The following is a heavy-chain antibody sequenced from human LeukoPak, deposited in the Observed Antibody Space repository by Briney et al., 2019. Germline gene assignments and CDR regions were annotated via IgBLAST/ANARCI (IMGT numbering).Heavy chain of an antibody. V-gene: IGHV4-39*01. J-gene: IGHJ4*02. CDR2: FYYSGFT. Sequence: SSETLSLTCSVSDDSISRSSYYWGWIRQPPGKGLEWIGTFYYSGFTYYNPSLKYRVTISVDTPKNQFSLKLSSVTAADTAVYYCARVIPSGYSSSWYYFDYWGQGTLVTVSS. CDR3: ARVIPSGYSSSWYYFDY. D-gene: IGHD6-13*01. CDR1: DDSISRSSYY.